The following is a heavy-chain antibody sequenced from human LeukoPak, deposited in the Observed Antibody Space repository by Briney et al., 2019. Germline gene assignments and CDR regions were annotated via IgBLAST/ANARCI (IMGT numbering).Heavy chain of an antibody. V-gene: IGHV1-69*06. CDR1: GGPFSSYV. CDR3: AKGPLGAMPLMHYYYMDV. J-gene: IGHJ6*03. CDR2: IIPIFGTT. Sequence: SVKVSCKASGGPFSSYVIYWVRQAPGQGLEWMGGIIPIFGTTNYAQSFRGRITINADKSTSTAYMELSSLRSEDTAMYFCAKGPLGAMPLMHYYYMDVWGKGTTVTVSS. D-gene: IGHD3-16*01.